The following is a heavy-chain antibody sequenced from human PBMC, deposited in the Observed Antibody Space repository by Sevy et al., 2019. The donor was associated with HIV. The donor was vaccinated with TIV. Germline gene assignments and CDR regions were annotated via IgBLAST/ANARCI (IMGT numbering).Heavy chain of an antibody. Sequence: GGSLRLSCAASGFSFRSYWMHWVRQAPGKGLEWVANIKQDESEKYYAASVKGRFTNSRDKAKNSVYLQMNSLRPEDTAIYYCARGNSGSFDYWGQGTLVTVSS. D-gene: IGHD3-22*01. CDR2: IKQDESEK. V-gene: IGHV3-7*03. J-gene: IGHJ4*02. CDR1: GFSFRSYW. CDR3: ARGNSGSFDY.